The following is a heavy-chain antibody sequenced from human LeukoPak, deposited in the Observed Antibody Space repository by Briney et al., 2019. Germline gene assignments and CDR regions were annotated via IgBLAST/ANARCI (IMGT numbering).Heavy chain of an antibody. Sequence: GGSLRLSCAASGFTFSTYAMGWVRQAPGKGLEWVSTISGSGGSTDYADSVKGRFTISRDNSKNTLYHQMNTLRAEDTAVYFCASDRNSNNWFYYWGQGTLVTVSS. CDR3: ASDRNSNNWFYY. CDR1: GFTFSTYA. V-gene: IGHV3-23*01. CDR2: ISGSGGST. J-gene: IGHJ4*02. D-gene: IGHD2/OR15-2a*01.